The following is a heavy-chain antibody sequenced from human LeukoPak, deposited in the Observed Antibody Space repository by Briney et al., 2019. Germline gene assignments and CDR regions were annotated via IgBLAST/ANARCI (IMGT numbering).Heavy chain of an antibody. V-gene: IGHV4-59*12. J-gene: IGHJ4*02. CDR3: ARGSDIAAFDY. CDR1: GGSINSYY. CDR2: IYHSGST. D-gene: IGHD6-6*01. Sequence: SETLSLTCTVSGGSINSYYWSWIRQPPGKGLEWIGYIYHSGSTYYNPSLKSRVTISVDRSKNQFSLKLTSVTAADTAVYYCARGSDIAAFDYWGQGTLVTVSS.